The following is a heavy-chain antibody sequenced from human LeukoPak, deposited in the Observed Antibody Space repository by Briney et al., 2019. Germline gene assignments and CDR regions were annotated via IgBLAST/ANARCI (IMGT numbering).Heavy chain of an antibody. CDR1: GESIRSTTF. CDR3: ARRGGHSWDVGNWFDP. CDR2: TSHAGIS. J-gene: IGHJ5*02. D-gene: IGHD6-13*01. Sequence: PSETLSLTCSVSGESIRSTTFWGWIRQSPGMGLEWIASTSHAGISYYNPSLSSRVTVSADSSKNQFSLRLSSVTAADTAVYYCARRGGHSWDVGNWFDPWSQGTPVTVSS. V-gene: IGHV4-39*01.